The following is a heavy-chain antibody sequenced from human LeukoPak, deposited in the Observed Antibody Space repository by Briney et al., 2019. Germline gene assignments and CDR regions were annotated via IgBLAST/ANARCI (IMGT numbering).Heavy chain of an antibody. D-gene: IGHD4-11*01. J-gene: IGHJ4*02. CDR1: GGSISSYY. CDR3: ARLNYSNKYFDY. Sequence: PSETLSLTCTVSGGSISSYYWSWIRQPPGKGLEWIGYIYYSGSTNYNPSLKSRVTISVDTSKNQFSLKLSSVTAADTAVYYRARLNYSNKYFDYWGQGTLVTVSS. CDR2: IYYSGST. V-gene: IGHV4-59*01.